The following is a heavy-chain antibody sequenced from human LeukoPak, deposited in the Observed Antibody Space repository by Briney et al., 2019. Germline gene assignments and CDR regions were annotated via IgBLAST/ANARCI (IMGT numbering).Heavy chain of an antibody. CDR2: ISSSRSYI. Sequence: GGSLRLSCAASGFTFSSYSMNWVRQAPGKGLEWVSSISSSRSYIYYADSVKGRFTISRDNAKNSLYLQMNSLRAEDTAVYYCARDLTIRAFDIWGQGTMVTVSS. CDR3: ARDLTIRAFDI. D-gene: IGHD3-3*01. CDR1: GFTFSSYS. V-gene: IGHV3-21*01. J-gene: IGHJ3*02.